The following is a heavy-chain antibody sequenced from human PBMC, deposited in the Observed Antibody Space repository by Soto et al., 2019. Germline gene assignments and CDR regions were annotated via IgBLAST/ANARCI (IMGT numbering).Heavy chain of an antibody. Sequence: WGSLRLSCAASGFTFSRYWMHWVRQAPGEGLVWVSGISTDGSITRYVDSVKGRFTISRDNAKNTLYLQMSSLRAEDTAVYYCAKDDFFVVGLSRGFDIWGQGTVVT. J-gene: IGHJ3*02. CDR2: ISTDGSIT. CDR1: GFTFSRYW. V-gene: IGHV3-74*01. CDR3: AKDDFFVVGLSRGFDI. D-gene: IGHD3-3*01.